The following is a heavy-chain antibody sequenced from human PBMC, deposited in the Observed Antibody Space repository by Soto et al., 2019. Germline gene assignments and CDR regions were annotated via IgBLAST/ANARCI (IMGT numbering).Heavy chain of an antibody. CDR1: GFTFTDYS. J-gene: IGHJ4*02. V-gene: IGHV3-11*05. D-gene: IGHD1-26*01. CDR3: ARDFPPHCYYTCGPPAY. Sequence: GGSLRLSCAASGFTFTDYSMSWIRQAPGKGLEWVSYISGSTNYRNYADSVRGRFTISRDNANSSLHLQMNSLRAEDTAVYYCARDFPPHCYYTCGPPAYWGQGTLVTVSS. CDR2: ISGSTNYR.